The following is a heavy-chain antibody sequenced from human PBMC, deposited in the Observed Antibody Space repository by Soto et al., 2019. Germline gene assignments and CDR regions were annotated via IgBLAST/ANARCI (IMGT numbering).Heavy chain of an antibody. J-gene: IGHJ5*02. CDR1: GGSFSCNY. CDR2: VNHSGST. Sequence: PSETLSLTCAVSGGSFSCNYWSWIRQTPGKGLEWIGEVNHSGSTNYNPSLKSRVTISVDTSKNQFSLKLSSVTAADAAVYYCARPPSTIVVGINWLDPWGQGTRGTV. D-gene: IGHD2-15*01. CDR3: ARPPSTIVVGINWLDP. V-gene: IGHV4-34*01.